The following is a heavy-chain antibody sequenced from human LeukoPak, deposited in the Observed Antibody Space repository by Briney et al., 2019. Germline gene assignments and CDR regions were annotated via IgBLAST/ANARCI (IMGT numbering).Heavy chain of an antibody. D-gene: IGHD6-13*01. V-gene: IGHV6-1*01. CDR3: TREVAGTGGFDY. CDR2: TYHRSTWCD. Sequence: SQTLSLTCANSGDSVSSNNAAWDWIRQSPSRGLEWLGRTYHRSTWCDDYVVSVRSRLTITPDISKNQVSLQLNSVTPEDTAVYYCTREVAGTGGFDYWGQGITVTVSS. CDR1: GDSVSSNNAA. J-gene: IGHJ4*02.